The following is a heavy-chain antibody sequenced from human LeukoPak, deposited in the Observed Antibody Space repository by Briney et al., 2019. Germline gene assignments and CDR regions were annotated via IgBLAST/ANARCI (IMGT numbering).Heavy chain of an antibody. J-gene: IGHJ1*01. CDR3: ARDEAVVGEYFQH. CDR1: GYTFTGYY. CDR2: INPSGGST. Sequence: ASVKVSCKASGYTFTGYYMHWVRQAPGQGLEWMGIINPSGGSTSYAQKFQGRVTMTRDTSTSTVYMELSSLRSEDTAVYYCARDEAVVGEYFQHWGQGTLVTVSS. D-gene: IGHD6-19*01. V-gene: IGHV1-46*01.